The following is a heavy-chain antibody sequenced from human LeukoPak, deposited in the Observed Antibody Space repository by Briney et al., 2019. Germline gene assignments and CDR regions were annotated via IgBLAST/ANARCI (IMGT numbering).Heavy chain of an antibody. J-gene: IGHJ4*02. CDR1: GGPISSYY. D-gene: IGHD3-3*01. CDR3: ARSGYYDFWSGYYVY. CDR2: IYYSGSV. V-gene: IGHV4-59*01. Sequence: RPSETLSLTCSVSGGPISSYYWSWIRQPPGKGLEWIGYIYYSGSVNYNPSLKGRVTMSADASNNQLSLNLTSVTAADTAVYFCARSGYYDFWSGYYVYWGQGTLVTVSS.